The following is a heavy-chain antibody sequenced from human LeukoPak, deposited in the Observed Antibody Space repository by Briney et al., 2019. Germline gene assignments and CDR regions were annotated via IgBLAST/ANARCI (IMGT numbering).Heavy chain of an antibody. J-gene: IGHJ6*03. CDR3: ASTSRSTSRYSCLYYYYYMDV. CDR1: GYSISSGYY. Sequence: SETLSLTCAVSGYSISSGYYWGWIRQPPGKGLEWIGSIYHSGSTYYNPSLKSRVTISVDTSKNQFSLKLSSVTAADTAVYYCASTSRSTSRYSCLYYYYYMDVWGKGTTVTVSS. D-gene: IGHD2-2*02. CDR2: IYHSGST. V-gene: IGHV4-38-2*01.